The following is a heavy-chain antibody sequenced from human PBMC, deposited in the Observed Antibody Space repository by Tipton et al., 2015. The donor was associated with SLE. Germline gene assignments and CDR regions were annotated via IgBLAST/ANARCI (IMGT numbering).Heavy chain of an antibody. D-gene: IGHD1-26*01. CDR2: INPNSGGT. J-gene: IGHJ4*02. CDR3: ARGVGATAPFDY. CDR1: GYTFTAYY. Sequence: QSGPEVKKPGASVKVSCKASGYTFTAYYMHWVRQAPGQGLEWMGWINPNSGGTNYAQKFQGRVTMTRDTSISTAYMELSRLKSDDTAVYYCARGVGATAPFDYWGQGTLVTVSS. V-gene: IGHV1-2*02.